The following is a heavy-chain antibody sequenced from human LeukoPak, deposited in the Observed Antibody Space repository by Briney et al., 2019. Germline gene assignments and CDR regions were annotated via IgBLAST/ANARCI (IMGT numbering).Heavy chain of an antibody. Sequence: GGSLRLSCAASGFTFSSYEMNWVRQAPGKGLEWVSYISRSSTTIYYADSVKGRFTISRDNAKNSLYLQMNSLRAEDTAVYYCATSGYSSSWYFGWGQGTLVTVSS. D-gene: IGHD6-13*01. CDR1: GFTFSSYE. CDR2: ISRSSTTI. CDR3: ATSGYSSSWYFG. J-gene: IGHJ4*02. V-gene: IGHV3-48*01.